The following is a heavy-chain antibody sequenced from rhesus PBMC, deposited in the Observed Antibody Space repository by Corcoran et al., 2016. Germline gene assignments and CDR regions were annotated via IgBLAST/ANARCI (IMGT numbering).Heavy chain of an antibody. CDR1: GGSISSHHV. D-gene: IGHD3-28*01. Sequence: QLQLQESGPGLVKSSETLSLTCAVSGGSISSHHVLWLRQPPGKGLEWIGNISGNSASTYYNPSLKSRVTISKDTSKNQFFLKLSSVTAADTAVYYCANQGGGYAYGLDSWGQGVVVTVSS. CDR3: ANQGGGYAYGLDS. V-gene: IGHV4-81*01. J-gene: IGHJ6*01. CDR2: ISGNSAST.